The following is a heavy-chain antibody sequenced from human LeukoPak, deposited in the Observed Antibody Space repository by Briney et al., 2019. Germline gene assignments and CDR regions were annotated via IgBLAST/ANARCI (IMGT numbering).Heavy chain of an antibody. V-gene: IGHV1-69*04. CDR2: IIPILNVA. D-gene: IGHD3-22*01. CDR1: GGSFNSYV. J-gene: IGHJ3*02. Sequence: SVKVSCKASGGSFNSYVITWVRQAPGQGLEWMGRIIPILNVANFAQKFQGRVIITADKSTNTAHMELSSLRSEDTAVYYCTREGVYSPDGSGYHRDAFDIWGQGTVVTVSS. CDR3: TREGVYSPDGSGYHRDAFDI.